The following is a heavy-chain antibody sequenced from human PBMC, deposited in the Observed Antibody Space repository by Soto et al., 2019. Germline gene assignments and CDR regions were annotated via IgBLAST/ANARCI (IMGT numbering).Heavy chain of an antibody. CDR2: IYSGGST. V-gene: IGHV3-53*01. CDR3: ARERYWGTTHMDV. D-gene: IGHD1-1*01. Sequence: PGGSLRLACAASGFRVTSNYMSWVRQAPGKGLEWVSVIYSGGSTYYADSVKGRFTISRDNSKNTLYLQMNSLIAEDTAVYYCARERYWGTTHMDVSGQGTTVTVSS. J-gene: IGHJ6*02. CDR1: GFRVTSNY.